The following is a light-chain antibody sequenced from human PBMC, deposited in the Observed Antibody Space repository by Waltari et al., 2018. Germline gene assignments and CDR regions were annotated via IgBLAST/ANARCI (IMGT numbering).Light chain of an antibody. Sequence: QSALTQPASVSGSPGQSITISCTGTSSDVGSYNLVSWYLQHPGKAPQFMIYEGSKRPSGVSNRFSGSKSANTASLTISGLQAEDEADYYCCSYAGTNTWVFGGGTKLTVL. V-gene: IGLV2-23*01. CDR3: CSYAGTNTWV. CDR1: SSDVGSYNL. J-gene: IGLJ3*02. CDR2: EGS.